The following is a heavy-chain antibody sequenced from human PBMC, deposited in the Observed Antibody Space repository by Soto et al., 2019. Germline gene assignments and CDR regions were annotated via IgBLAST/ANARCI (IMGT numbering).Heavy chain of an antibody. J-gene: IGHJ3*02. CDR2: IYSGGST. D-gene: IGHD6-13*01. V-gene: IGHV3-53*01. CDR3: ARGDGSRCYRNAFEI. CDR1: GFTVSSNY. Sequence: GGSLGLSCVASGFTVSSNYMSWVRQAPGKGLEWVSVIYSGGSTYYADSVKGRFTISRDNSKNTLYLQMNSLRAEDTAVYYCARGDGSRCYRNAFEIRGQGKIVIVSS.